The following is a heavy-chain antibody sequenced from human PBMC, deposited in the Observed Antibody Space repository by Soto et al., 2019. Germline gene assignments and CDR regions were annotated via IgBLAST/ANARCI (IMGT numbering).Heavy chain of an antibody. V-gene: IGHV3-53*01. CDR3: ARENEYSSPQQLPSALRVGDVVDI. J-gene: IGHJ3*02. D-gene: IGHD6-6*01. CDR1: GFTASSNY. CDR2: IYSGGGT. Sequence: PGGSLRLSCAASGFTASSNYMSWVRQAPGKGLEWVSVIYSGGGTYYADSVQGRFTISRDNSKNTLYLQMNSLRAEDTAVYYCARENEYSSPQQLPSALRVGDVVDIWGQGTMVTVSS.